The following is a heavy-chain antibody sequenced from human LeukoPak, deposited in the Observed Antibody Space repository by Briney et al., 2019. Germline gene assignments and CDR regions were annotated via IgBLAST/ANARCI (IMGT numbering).Heavy chain of an antibody. V-gene: IGHV3-66*03. CDR2: I. CDR3: AKDSVTRIQSAYIAYPSGY. J-gene: IGHJ4*02. CDR1: GFTVSSNY. D-gene: IGHD3-16*01. Sequence: SGGSLRLSCAASGFTVSSNYMSWVRQAPGKGLEWVSVISVKGRFTISRDNSKNTPYLQMNSLRAEDTAVYYCAKDSVTRIQSAYIAYPSGYWGQGTLVTVSS.